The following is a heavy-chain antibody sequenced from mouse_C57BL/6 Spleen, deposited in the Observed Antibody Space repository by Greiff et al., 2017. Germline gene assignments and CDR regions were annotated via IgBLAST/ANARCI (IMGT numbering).Heavy chain of an antibody. Sequence: VQLQQSGAELVRPGTSVKVSCKASGYAFTNYLIEWVQQRPGQGLEWIGVINPGSGGTNYNEKFKGKATLTADKSSSTAYMQLSSLTSEDSAVYFCARRDDYYGSSYSFAYWGQGTLVTVSA. CDR3: ARRDDYYGSSYSFAY. V-gene: IGHV1-54*01. CDR1: GYAFTNYL. CDR2: INPGSGGT. J-gene: IGHJ3*01. D-gene: IGHD1-1*01.